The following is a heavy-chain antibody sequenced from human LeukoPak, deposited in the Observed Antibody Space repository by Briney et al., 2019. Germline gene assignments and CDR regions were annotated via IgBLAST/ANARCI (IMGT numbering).Heavy chain of an antibody. CDR1: GYIFTNYA. D-gene: IGHD6-13*01. V-gene: IGHV7-4-1*02. J-gene: IGHJ5*02. CDR3: AAGNWFDP. Sequence: ASVKVSCKTSGYIFTNYAMNWVRQAPGQGLEWMGWINTNTGNPTYAQGFTGRFVFSLDTSVSTAYLQINSLKADDTAVYYCAAGNWFDPWGQGTLVAVSS. CDR2: INTNTGNP.